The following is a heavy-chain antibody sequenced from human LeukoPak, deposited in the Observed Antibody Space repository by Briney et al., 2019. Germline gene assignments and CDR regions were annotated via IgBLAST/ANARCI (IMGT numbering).Heavy chain of an antibody. Sequence: SVKVSCKASGGTFSSYAISWVRQAPGQGLEWMGRIIPILGIANYAQKFQGRVTVTADKSTSTAYMELSSLRSEDTAVYYCARGVEMATTGYYWGQGTLVTVSS. D-gene: IGHD5-24*01. J-gene: IGHJ4*02. V-gene: IGHV1-69*04. CDR2: IIPILGIA. CDR3: ARGVEMATTGYY. CDR1: GGTFSSYA.